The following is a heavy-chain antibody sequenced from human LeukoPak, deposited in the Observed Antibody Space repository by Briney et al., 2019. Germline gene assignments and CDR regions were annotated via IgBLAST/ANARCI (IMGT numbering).Heavy chain of an antibody. CDR2: INHSGRT. CDR1: GGSFSGYF. D-gene: IGHD6-13*01. V-gene: IGHV4-34*01. J-gene: IGHJ4*02. Sequence: SETLSLTCAVYGGSFSGYFWSWIRQPPGKGLEWIGEINHSGRTNYNPSLKSRVTISVDTSKNQFSLKMNSVTAADTAVYYCARAPSGEVESAARGDYLDYWGQGTLVTVSS. CDR3: ARAPSGEVESAARGDYLDY.